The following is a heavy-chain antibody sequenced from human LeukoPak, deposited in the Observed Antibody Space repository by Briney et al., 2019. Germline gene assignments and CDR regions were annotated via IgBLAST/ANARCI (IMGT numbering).Heavy chain of an antibody. CDR1: GGSISSYY. CDR3: ARHTYGSILPLDY. CDR2: SCTSGSS. V-gene: IGHV4-4*07. D-gene: IGHD6-13*01. Sequence: SETLSLTCAVSGGSISSYYWSWLRQPAGKGLEWFGRSCTSGSSSDNPSLKSRITMSVDTSKNQFSLKLTSVTAADMAVYYCARHTYGSILPLDYWGQGTLVTVSS. J-gene: IGHJ4*02.